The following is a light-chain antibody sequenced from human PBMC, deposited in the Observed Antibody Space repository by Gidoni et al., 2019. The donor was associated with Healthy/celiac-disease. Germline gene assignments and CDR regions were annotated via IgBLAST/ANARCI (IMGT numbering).Light chain of an antibody. CDR1: QSISSY. Sequence: VIITCRASQSISSYLNWYQQKPGKASKLLTYAASSLQSGVPSRFSGSGSGTDFTLTISSLQPEDFATYYCQQSDSTPYTFGQGTKLEIK. CDR3: QQSDSTPYT. V-gene: IGKV1-39*01. J-gene: IGKJ2*01. CDR2: AAS.